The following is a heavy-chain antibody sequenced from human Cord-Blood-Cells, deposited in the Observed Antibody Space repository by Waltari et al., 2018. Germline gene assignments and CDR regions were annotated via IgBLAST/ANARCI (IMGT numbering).Heavy chain of an antibody. CDR3: ARDGRYYYDSSGYYFDY. J-gene: IGHJ4*02. CDR2: IKQDGSGK. CDR1: GFTFSSYW. Sequence: EVQLVESGGGLVQPGGSLRLSCAASGFTFSSYWMSWVRQAPGKGLEWVANIKQDGSGKYYVDSGKGRFTSSRDNAKNSLYLQMNSLRAEDTAVYYCARDGRYYYDSSGYYFDYWGQGTLVTVSS. D-gene: IGHD3-22*01. V-gene: IGHV3-7*01.